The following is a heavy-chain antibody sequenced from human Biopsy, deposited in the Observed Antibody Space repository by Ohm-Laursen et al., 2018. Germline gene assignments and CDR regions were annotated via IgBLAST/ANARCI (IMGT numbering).Heavy chain of an antibody. Sequence: VSSVKVSCKAPTGTFNSYGIIWVRQAPGQGLEWMGRIIPILRTTAYAQTFLGRVTITADKSANTVYMELTSLTSEDTAVYYCASDDSRNEKNAFDIWGQGTMVTVSS. V-gene: IGHV1-69*04. D-gene: IGHD3-22*01. J-gene: IGHJ3*02. CDR1: TGTFNSYG. CDR2: IIPILRTT. CDR3: ASDDSRNEKNAFDI.